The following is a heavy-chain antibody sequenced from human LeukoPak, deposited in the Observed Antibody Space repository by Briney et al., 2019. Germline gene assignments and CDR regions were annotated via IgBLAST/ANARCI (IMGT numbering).Heavy chain of an antibody. J-gene: IGHJ4*02. CDR3: ARGGSLQLWTPFWDY. Sequence: SETLSLTCTVSGGSISSGSYYWSWIRQPAGKGLEWIGRIYTSGSTNYNPSLKSRVTISVDTSKNQFSLKLSSVTAADTAVYYCARGGSLQLWTPFWDYWGQGTLVTVSS. CDR1: GGSISSGSYY. D-gene: IGHD5-18*01. V-gene: IGHV4-61*02. CDR2: IYTSGST.